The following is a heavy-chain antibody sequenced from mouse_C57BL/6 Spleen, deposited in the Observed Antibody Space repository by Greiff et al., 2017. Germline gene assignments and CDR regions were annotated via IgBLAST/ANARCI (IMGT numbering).Heavy chain of an antibody. D-gene: IGHD1-1*01. V-gene: IGHV5-9-1*02. CDR2: ISSGGDYI. Sequence: EVQLVESGEGLVKPGGSLKLSCAASGFTFSSYAMSWVRQTPEKRLEWVAYISSGGDYIYYADTVKGRFTISRDNARNTLYLQMSRLKSEDTAMYYCTREETTVVAPYAMDYWGKGTSVTVSS. J-gene: IGHJ4*01. CDR3: TREETTVVAPYAMDY. CDR1: GFTFSSYA.